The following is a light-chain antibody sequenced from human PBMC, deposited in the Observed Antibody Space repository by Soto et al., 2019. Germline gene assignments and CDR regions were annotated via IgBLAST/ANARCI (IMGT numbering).Light chain of an antibody. Sequence: QSALTQPPSASGSLGQSVSISCTGTSSDIGGYNCVSWYQQHPGKAPKLMIYEVSKRPSGVPDRFSGSKSGNTASLTVSGLQAEDEADYYSSSYAGSNNFVVFGGGTKLTVL. CDR2: EVS. J-gene: IGLJ2*01. CDR1: SSDIGGYNC. V-gene: IGLV2-8*01. CDR3: SSYAGSNNFVV.